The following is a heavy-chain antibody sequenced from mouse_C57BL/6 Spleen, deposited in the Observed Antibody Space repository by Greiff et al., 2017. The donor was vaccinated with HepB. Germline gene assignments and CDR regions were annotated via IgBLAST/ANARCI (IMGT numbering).Heavy chain of an antibody. Sequence: QVQLQQSGPELVKPGASVKISCKASGYAFSSSWMNWVKQRPGKGLEWIGRIYPGDGDTNYNGKFKGKATLTADKSSSTAYMQLSSLTSEDSAVYFCAREDYYGSSYEAYWGQGTLVTVSA. CDR3: AREDYYGSSYEAY. V-gene: IGHV1-82*01. CDR2: IYPGDGDT. J-gene: IGHJ3*01. CDR1: GYAFSSSW. D-gene: IGHD1-1*01.